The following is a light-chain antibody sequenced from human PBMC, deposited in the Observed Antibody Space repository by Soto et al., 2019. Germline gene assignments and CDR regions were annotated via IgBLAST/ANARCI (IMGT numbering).Light chain of an antibody. CDR1: SSDVGAYNY. CDR3: SSDAGSDNLV. Sequence: QSALTQPPSASGSPGQSVTISCTGTSSDVGAYNYVSWYQQHPGKSPKLMIYEVSKQPSGVPDRFSGSKSGNTASLTVSGLQAEDEADYYCSSDAGSDNLVFGGGTKLTVL. CDR2: EVS. V-gene: IGLV2-8*01. J-gene: IGLJ2*01.